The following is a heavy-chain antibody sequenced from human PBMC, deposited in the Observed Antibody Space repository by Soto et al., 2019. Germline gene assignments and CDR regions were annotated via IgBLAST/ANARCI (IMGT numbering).Heavy chain of an antibody. V-gene: IGHV3-11*01. CDR2: IDSRGRII. Sequence: QVQLVESGGALVKPGGSLRLSCAASGFTFSDYYMSWIRQAPGKGLEWVSYIDSRGRIISYADSVKGRFTISKDDAKNPLYLQMNSLRAEDTAVYYCARQAARNYFDFLAQGTLVTVSS. CDR1: GFTFSDYY. D-gene: IGHD6-6*01. J-gene: IGHJ4*02. CDR3: ARQAARNYFDF.